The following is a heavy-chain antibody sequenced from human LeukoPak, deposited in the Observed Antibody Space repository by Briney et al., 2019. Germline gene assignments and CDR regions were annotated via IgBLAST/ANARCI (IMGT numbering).Heavy chain of an antibody. V-gene: IGHV3-9*01. CDR3: ARDRPDPYYYYMDV. J-gene: IGHJ6*03. CDR2: ISWNSGSI. CDR1: GFTFDDYA. Sequence: GGSLRLSCAASGFTFDDYAMHWVRQAPGKGLEWVSGISWNSGSIGYADSVKGRFTISRDNAKNSLYLQMNSLRAEDTAVYYCARDRPDPYYYYMDVWGKGTTVTISS.